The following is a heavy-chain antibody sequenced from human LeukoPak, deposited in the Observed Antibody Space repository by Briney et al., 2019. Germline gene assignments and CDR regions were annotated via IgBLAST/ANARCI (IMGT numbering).Heavy chain of an antibody. V-gene: IGHV1-46*01. CDR2: TSPRGGST. J-gene: IGHJ5*02. CDR3: ARDNSVRDEAWWFHP. D-gene: IGHD5-24*01. CDR1: GYTFTSNY. Sequence: GASVNVSCKAVGYTFTSNYIHWVRQAPGQGPEWMGVTSPRGGSTTYAQKFQGRVTLTRDMSKGTDYLELRILRTEDTAVYYCARDNSVRDEAWWFHPWGQGTLVTVSS.